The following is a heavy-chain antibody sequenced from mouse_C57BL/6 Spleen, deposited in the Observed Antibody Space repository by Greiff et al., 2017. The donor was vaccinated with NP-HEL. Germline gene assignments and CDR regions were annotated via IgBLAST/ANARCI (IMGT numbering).Heavy chain of an antibody. CDR1: GYSITSGYY. V-gene: IGHV3-6*01. Sequence: EVQLQESGPGLVKPSQSLSLTCSVTGYSITSGYYWNRIRQFPGNKLEWMGYISYDGSNNYNPSLKNRISITRDTSKNQFFLKLNSVTTEDTATYYCARDPGTRFAYWGQGTLVTVSA. J-gene: IGHJ3*01. CDR3: ARDPGTRFAY. D-gene: IGHD4-1*01. CDR2: ISYDGSN.